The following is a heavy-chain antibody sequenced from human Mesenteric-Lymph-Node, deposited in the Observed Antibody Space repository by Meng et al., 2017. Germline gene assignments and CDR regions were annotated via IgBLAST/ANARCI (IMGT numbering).Heavy chain of an antibody. CDR3: ARYYYFDY. Sequence: SETLSLTCTVSGDSVSSDNYYWSWIRQPPGQGLEWIGYVYYSGHTDYNPSLKRRVTISVDKSTNQFSLRLSSVTAADTAVYYCARYYYFDYWGQGTLVTVSS. V-gene: IGHV4-61*01. CDR1: GDSVSSDNYY. CDR2: VYYSGHT. J-gene: IGHJ4*02.